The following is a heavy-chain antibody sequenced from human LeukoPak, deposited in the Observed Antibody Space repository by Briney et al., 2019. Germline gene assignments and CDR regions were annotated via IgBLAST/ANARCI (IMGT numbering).Heavy chain of an antibody. CDR3: AKAESSSWTYYFDY. Sequence: GGSLRLSCAASGFTFSSYAMSWVRQAPGKGLEWVSVISGGGGSTYYADSVKGRFTISRDNSKNTLYLQMNSLRAGDTAVYYCAKAESSSWTYYFDYWGQGTLVTVSS. CDR2: ISGGGGST. V-gene: IGHV3-23*01. J-gene: IGHJ4*02. D-gene: IGHD6-13*01. CDR1: GFTFSSYA.